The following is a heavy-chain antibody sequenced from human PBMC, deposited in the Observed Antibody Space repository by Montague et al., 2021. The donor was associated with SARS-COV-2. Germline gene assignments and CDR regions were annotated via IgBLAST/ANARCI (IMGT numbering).Heavy chain of an antibody. V-gene: IGHV2-70*11. Sequence: PALMKPTKTLTLTCTFSGFSLSTSGMCVSWIRQPPGKALEWLARIDWDDDKYYSTSLKTRLTISKDTSKNQVVLTMTNMDPMDTATYYCARIYYGSGSSPVDYWGQGTLVTVT. J-gene: IGHJ4*02. CDR1: GFSLSTSGMC. CDR3: ARIYYGSGSSPVDY. D-gene: IGHD3-10*01. CDR2: IDWDDDK.